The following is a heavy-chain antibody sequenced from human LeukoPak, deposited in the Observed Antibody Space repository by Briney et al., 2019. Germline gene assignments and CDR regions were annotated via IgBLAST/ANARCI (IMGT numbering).Heavy chain of an antibody. J-gene: IGHJ4*02. CDR2: IYYSGST. D-gene: IGHD2-15*01. V-gene: IGHV4-59*12. CDR1: GGSISSYY. Sequence: SETLSLTCTVSGGSISSYYWSWIRQPPGKGLEWIGYIYYSGSTNYNPSLKSRVTISVDTSKNQFSLKLSSVTAADTAVYYCARDSCSGGSCYYDFDYWGQGTLVTVSS. CDR3: ARDSCSGGSCYYDFDY.